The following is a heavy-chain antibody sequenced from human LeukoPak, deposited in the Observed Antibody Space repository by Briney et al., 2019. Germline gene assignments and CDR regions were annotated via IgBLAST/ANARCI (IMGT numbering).Heavy chain of an antibody. Sequence: GRSLRLSCAVSGFIFSNYGMHWVRQAPGKGLEWVAVISYDERNKYYGDSVKGRFTISRDDSKNTLYLQMNSLRAEDTAVYYCAVPTAPYHYYFAMDVWGQGTTVTVSS. J-gene: IGHJ6*02. V-gene: IGHV3-30*03. D-gene: IGHD5-18*01. CDR1: GFIFSNYG. CDR3: AVPTAPYHYYFAMDV. CDR2: ISYDERNK.